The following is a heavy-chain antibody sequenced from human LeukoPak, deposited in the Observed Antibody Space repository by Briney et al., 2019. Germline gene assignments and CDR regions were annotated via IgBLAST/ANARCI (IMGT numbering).Heavy chain of an antibody. CDR2: ISSSSSYI. J-gene: IGHJ4*02. D-gene: IGHD2-2*01. V-gene: IGHV3-21*01. Sequence: PGGSLRLSCAASGFPFSSYSMNWVRQAPGKGLEWVSSISSSSSYIYYADSVKGRFTISRDNAKNSLYLQMNSLRAEDTAVYYCARCSVPADDYWGQGTLVTVSS. CDR3: ARCSVPADDY. CDR1: GFPFSSYS.